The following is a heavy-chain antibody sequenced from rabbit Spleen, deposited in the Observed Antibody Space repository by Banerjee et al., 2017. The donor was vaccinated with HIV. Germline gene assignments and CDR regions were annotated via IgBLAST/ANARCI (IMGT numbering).Heavy chain of an antibody. CDR3: ARDRNVVGWPATRLDL. J-gene: IGHJ3*01. CDR2: IYAGSSGST. CDR1: GFSFSSIYS. D-gene: IGHD1-1*01. V-gene: IGHV1S40*01. Sequence: QSLEESGGDLVKPGASLTLTCTASGFSFSSIYSMCWVRQAPGKGLEWIACIYAGSSGSTWYASWAKGRFTISKTSSTTVTLQMTSLTAADTATYFCARDRNVVGWPATRLDLWGQGTLVTVS.